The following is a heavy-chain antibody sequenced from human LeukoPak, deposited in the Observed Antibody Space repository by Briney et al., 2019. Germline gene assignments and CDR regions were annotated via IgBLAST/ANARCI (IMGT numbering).Heavy chain of an antibody. CDR3: ARGSWFGELSQAFDI. V-gene: IGHV3-48*03. J-gene: IGHJ3*02. CDR1: GFTLSSYE. Sequence: GGSLRPSCVASGFTLSSYEMNWVREALGKGREWGSYISSIGSTIYYADSVKGGCTLSRDNAKNSLYLQMNSLRAEDTAVYYCARGSWFGELSQAFDIWGQGTMGTVSS. D-gene: IGHD3-10*01. CDR2: ISSIGSTI.